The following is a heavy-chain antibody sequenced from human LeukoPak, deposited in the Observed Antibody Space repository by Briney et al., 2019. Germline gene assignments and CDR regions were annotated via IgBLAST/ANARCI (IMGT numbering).Heavy chain of an antibody. V-gene: IGHV1-18*01. Sequence: ASVKVSCKASGYTFTSYGISWVRQAPGQGLEWMGWISAYNGNTEYAQKLQGRVTMTTDKSTSTAYMELRSLRSDDTAVYYCARVATPNWFDPWGQGTLVTVSS. CDR1: GYTFTSYG. D-gene: IGHD2-15*01. CDR2: ISAYNGNT. CDR3: ARVATPNWFDP. J-gene: IGHJ5*02.